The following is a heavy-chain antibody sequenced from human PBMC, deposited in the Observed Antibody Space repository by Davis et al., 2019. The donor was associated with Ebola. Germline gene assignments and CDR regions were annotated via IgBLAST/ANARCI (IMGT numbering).Heavy chain of an antibody. CDR2: IITNSGGT. CDR3: ARGHNYGFEY. D-gene: IGHD5-18*01. CDR1: GYTFTAYN. Sequence: ASVKVSCKASGYTFTAYNLHWVRQVPGHGLEWMGRIITNSGGTNYAQNFQGRVTMTRDTSISTAYMELSSLRSDDTAVYYCARGHNYGFEYWGQGALVTVSS. V-gene: IGHV1-2*06. J-gene: IGHJ4*02.